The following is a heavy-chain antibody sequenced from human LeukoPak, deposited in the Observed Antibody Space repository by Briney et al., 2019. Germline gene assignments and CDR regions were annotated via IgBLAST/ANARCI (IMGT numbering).Heavy chain of an antibody. D-gene: IGHD5-12*01. V-gene: IGHV1-2*06. CDR1: GYTFSDYY. J-gene: IGHJ4*02. Sequence: ASVKVSCKASGYTFSDYYIHWVRQAPGQGLEWMGRIDPNSGGTNYAQKFQSRVTMTRDTSISTAYMELSSLRSDDTAVYYCARLSGSAYDFPFDSWGQGTLVTVSS. CDR3: ARLSGSAYDFPFDS. CDR2: IDPNSGGT.